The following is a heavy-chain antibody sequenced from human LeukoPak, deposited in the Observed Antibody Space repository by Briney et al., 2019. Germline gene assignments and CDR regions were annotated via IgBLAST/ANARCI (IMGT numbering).Heavy chain of an antibody. D-gene: IGHD3-22*01. J-gene: IGHJ4*02. CDR3: ASGEEFYDSSGYRRLDS. CDR2: ISSNGANT. V-gene: IGHV3-64*01. CDR1: GFTFSNHA. Sequence: GGSLRLSCAASGFTFSNHAMHWVRQAPGKALEYVAVISSNGANTFHAKSLNDRFTISRDNSKNILYLQMGSLRAEDMAVYYCASGEEFYDSSGYRRLDSWGQGTLVVVSS.